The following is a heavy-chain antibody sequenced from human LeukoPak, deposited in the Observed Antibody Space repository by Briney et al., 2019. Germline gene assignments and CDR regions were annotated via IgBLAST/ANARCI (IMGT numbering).Heavy chain of an antibody. J-gene: IGHJ6*03. CDR3: ARVRSSSSGYMDV. CDR2: IYHSGST. D-gene: IGHD6-6*01. CDR1: GYSISSGYY. Sequence: SETLSLTCTVSGYSISSGYYWGWIRQPPGKGLEWIGSIYHSGSTYYNPSLKSRVTISVDTSKNQFSLKLSSVTAADTAVYYCARVRSSSSGYMDVWGKGTTVTVSS. V-gene: IGHV4-38-2*02.